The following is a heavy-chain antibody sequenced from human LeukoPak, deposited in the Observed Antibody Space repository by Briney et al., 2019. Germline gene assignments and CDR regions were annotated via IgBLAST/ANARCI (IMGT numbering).Heavy chain of an antibody. D-gene: IGHD5-24*01. CDR2: ISPSGGST. V-gene: IGHV1-46*01. CDR3: ARDNSVRDEAWWFNP. J-gene: IGHJ5*02. CDR1: GYTLTGYW. Sequence: ASVKVSCKAFGYTLTGYWMHWVRQAPGQAPEWMGVISPSGGSTIYAQKFKGRVTLTRDMSTSTDYLELSSLRSEDTAVYYCARDNSVRDEAWWFNPWGQGTLVTVSS.